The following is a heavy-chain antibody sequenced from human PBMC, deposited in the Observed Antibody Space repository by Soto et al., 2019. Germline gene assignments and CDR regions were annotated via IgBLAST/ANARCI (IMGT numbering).Heavy chain of an antibody. CDR2: ISSSSSTI. CDR1: GFTFSSYS. J-gene: IGHJ4*02. CDR3: AREDIVVVVAATERYFDY. Sequence: EVQLVESGGGLVQPGGSLRLSCAASGFTFSSYSMNWVRQAPGKGLEWVSYISSSSSTIYYADSVKGRFTISRDNAKNSLYLQMNSLRAEDTAVYYCAREDIVVVVAATERYFDYWGQGTLVTVSS. D-gene: IGHD2-15*01. V-gene: IGHV3-48*01.